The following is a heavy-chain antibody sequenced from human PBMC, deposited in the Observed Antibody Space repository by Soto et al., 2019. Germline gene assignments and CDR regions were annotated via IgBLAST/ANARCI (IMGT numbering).Heavy chain of an antibody. CDR1: GGSISSSSYY. V-gene: IGHV4-39*01. CDR3: ARRGSSSGSGDY. J-gene: IGHJ4*02. D-gene: IGHD5-12*01. CDR2: IYYSGST. Sequence: SETLSLTCTVSGGSISSSSYYWGWIRQPPGKGLEWIGSIYYSGSTYYNPSLKSRVTISVDTSKNQFSLKLSSVTAADTAVYYCARRGSSSGSGDYWGQGTLVTVSS.